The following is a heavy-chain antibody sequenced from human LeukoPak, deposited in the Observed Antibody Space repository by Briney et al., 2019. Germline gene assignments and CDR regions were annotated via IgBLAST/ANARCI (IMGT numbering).Heavy chain of an antibody. J-gene: IGHJ6*02. CDR1: GFTLSSHP. CDR3: ARDASHFDSSGYFHNYYYGMDV. Sequence: GGSLRLSCAASGFTLSSHPTNWVRQAPGKGLERVSYIGNDGRMMYYADSVKGRFTISRDSAKNSLYLQMNSLGADDTAVYYCARDASHFDSSGYFHNYYYGMDVWGQGTTVTVSS. CDR2: IGNDGRMM. D-gene: IGHD3-22*01. V-gene: IGHV3-48*03.